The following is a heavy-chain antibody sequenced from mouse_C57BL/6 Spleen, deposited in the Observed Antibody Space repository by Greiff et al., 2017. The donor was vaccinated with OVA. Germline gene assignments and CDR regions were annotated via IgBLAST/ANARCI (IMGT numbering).Heavy chain of an antibody. CDR1: GFNIKDYY. Sequence: EVQVVESGAELVKPGASVKLSCTASGFNIKDYYMHWVKQRTEQGLEWIGRIDPEDGETKYAPTFQGKATLTADTSSNTAYLQLSSLTSEDTAVYYGARDYGSSYDAMDYWGQGTSVTVSS. V-gene: IGHV14-2*01. J-gene: IGHJ4*01. CDR3: ARDYGSSYDAMDY. CDR2: IDPEDGET. D-gene: IGHD1-1*01.